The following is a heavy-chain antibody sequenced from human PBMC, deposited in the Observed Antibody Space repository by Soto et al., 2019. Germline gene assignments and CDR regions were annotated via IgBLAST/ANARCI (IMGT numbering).Heavy chain of an antibody. V-gene: IGHV4-39*01. CDR3: ARTYYDILTGFNWFDP. J-gene: IGHJ5*02. D-gene: IGHD3-9*01. CDR2: IYYSGST. Sequence: QLQLQESGPGLVKPSETLSLTCTVSGGSISSSSYYWGWIRQPPGKGLEWIGSIYYSGSTYYNPSLKCGVTISVDTSKNQFSLKLSSVTAADTAVYYCARTYYDILTGFNWFDPWGQGTLVTVSS. CDR1: GGSISSSSYY.